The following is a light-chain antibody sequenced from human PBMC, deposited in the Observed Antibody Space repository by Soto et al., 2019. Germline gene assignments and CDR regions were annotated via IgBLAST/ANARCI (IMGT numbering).Light chain of an antibody. V-gene: IGKV3-15*01. CDR1: QSVSSS. CDR3: QQYNNWVT. J-gene: IGKJ4*01. CDR2: AAS. Sequence: EIVMTQSPATLSVSPGERVTLSCGASQSVSSSLAWYQQKPGQAPRLLIYAASSRATGVPARFSGSGSGTEFTLTISSLQSEDFAVYYCQQYNNWVTFGGGTQVEIK.